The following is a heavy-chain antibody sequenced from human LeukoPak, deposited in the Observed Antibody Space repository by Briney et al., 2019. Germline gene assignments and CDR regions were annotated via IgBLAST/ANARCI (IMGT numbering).Heavy chain of an antibody. V-gene: IGHV4-34*01. J-gene: IGHJ6*03. CDR3: ARQRYCSGGSCYLYYYYYMDV. D-gene: IGHD2-15*01. Sequence: SETLSLTCAVYGGSFSGYYWSWLRQPPGKGLEWIGEINHSGSTNYNPSLKSRVTISVDTSKNQISLKLSSVTAADTAVYYCARQRYCSGGSCYLYYYYYMDVWGKGTTVTISS. CDR2: INHSGST. CDR1: GGSFSGYY.